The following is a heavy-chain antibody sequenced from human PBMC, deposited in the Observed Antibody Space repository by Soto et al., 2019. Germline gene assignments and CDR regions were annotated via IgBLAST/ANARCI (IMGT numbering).Heavy chain of an antibody. CDR3: VINDWYRFDP. D-gene: IGHD3-9*01. CDR1: GGSITSNW. V-gene: IGHV4-4*02. J-gene: IGHJ5*02. CDR2: FHHSGSF. Sequence: QVQLQESGPGLVNPSGTLSLTCAVSGGSITSNWWSWVRQPPGKGLEWIGEFHHSGSFNYNPSLRSRVTISIDKSKNQLSLELTSVTAADTAVHYCVINDWYRFDPWGQGTLVTVSS.